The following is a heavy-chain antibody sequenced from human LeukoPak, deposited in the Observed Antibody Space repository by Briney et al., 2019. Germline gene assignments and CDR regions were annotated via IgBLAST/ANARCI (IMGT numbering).Heavy chain of an antibody. CDR2: IWNDGSNK. V-gene: IGHV3-33*06. Sequence: GGSLRLSCAASGFTFSHYGMHWVRQAPGRGLEWVAVIWNDGSNKYYADSVKGRFTISRDNSQNTVDLHMNSLRAEDTAVYYCAKDLSEDSSGYWGDYWGQGILVTVSS. J-gene: IGHJ4*02. D-gene: IGHD3-22*01. CDR1: GFTFSHYG. CDR3: AKDLSEDSSGYWGDY.